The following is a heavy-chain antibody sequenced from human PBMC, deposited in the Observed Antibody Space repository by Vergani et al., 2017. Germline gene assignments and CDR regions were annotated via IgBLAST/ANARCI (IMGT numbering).Heavy chain of an antibody. J-gene: IGHJ4*02. D-gene: IGHD3-22*01. V-gene: IGHV4-61*02. Sequence: QVQLQESGPGLVKPSQTLSLTCTVSGGSISSGSYYWSWIRQPAGKGLEWIGRIYTSGSTNYNPSLKSRVTISVDTSKNQFSLKLSSVTAADTAVYYCARTAYYYNRSGPGYFDYWGQGTLVTVSS. CDR3: ARTAYYYNRSGPGYFDY. CDR1: GGSISSGSYY. CDR2: IYTSGST.